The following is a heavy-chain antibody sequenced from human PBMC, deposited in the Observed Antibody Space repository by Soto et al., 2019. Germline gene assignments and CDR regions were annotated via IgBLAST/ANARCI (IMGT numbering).Heavy chain of an antibody. CDR3: ARGDYDILTGIDY. CDR2: ISSSSSYI. V-gene: IGHV3-21*01. J-gene: IGHJ4*02. Sequence: EVQLVESGGGLVKPGGSLRLSCAASGFTFSSYSMNWVRQAPGKGLEWVSPISSSSSYIYYADSVKGRFTISRDNAKNSLYLQMNSLRAEDTAVYYCARGDYDILTGIDYWGQGTLVTVSS. CDR1: GFTFSSYS. D-gene: IGHD3-9*01.